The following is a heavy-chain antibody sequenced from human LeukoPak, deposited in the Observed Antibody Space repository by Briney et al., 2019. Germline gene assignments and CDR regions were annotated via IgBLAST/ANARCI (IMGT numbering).Heavy chain of an antibody. J-gene: IGHJ5*02. V-gene: IGHV3-7*04. CDR1: GFIFSTYN. Sequence: GGSLRLSCATSGFIFSTYNMNWVRQAPGKGLEWVASINQDGGEIHYVDSVKGRFTISRDNAKNSLYLQMNSLTAEDTAVHYCVRAHHPGGWFDPWGQGTLVTVSS. CDR2: INQDGGEI. D-gene: IGHD3-10*01. CDR3: VRAHHPGGWFDP.